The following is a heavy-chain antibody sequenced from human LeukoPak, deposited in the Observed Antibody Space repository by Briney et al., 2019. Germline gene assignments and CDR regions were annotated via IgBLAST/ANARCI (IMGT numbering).Heavy chain of an antibody. D-gene: IGHD6-19*01. CDR3: ARDHRAIAVAGTGIYYYYGMDV. CDR2: ISSSSSTI. CDR1: GFTFSSYS. V-gene: IGHV3-48*01. Sequence: GGSLRLSCAASGFTFSSYSMNWVRQAPGKGLEWVSYISSSSSTIYYADPVKGRFTISRDNAKNSLYLQMNSLRAEDTAVYYCARDHRAIAVAGTGIYYYYGMDVWGQGTTVTVSS. J-gene: IGHJ6*02.